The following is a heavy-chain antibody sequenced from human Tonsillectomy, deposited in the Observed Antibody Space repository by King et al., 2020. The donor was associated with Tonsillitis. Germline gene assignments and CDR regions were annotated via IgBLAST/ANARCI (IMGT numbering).Heavy chain of an antibody. V-gene: IGHV1-8*01. CDR2: INPNSGNT. Sequence: QLVQSGAEVKKPGASVKVSCKASGYIFTTYEINWVRQATGQGLEWMGWINPNSGNTGYAQKFQDRVAMTRDTSTGTAYLELSSLTSEDTAVYFCARTTAYDSGWYRYLGYWGQGTPVIVSS. CDR3: ARTTAYDSGWYRYLGY. D-gene: IGHD6-19*01. J-gene: IGHJ4*02. CDR1: GYIFTTYE.